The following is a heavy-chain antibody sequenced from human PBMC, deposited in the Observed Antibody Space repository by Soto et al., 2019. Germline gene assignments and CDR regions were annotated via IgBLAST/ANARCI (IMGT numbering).Heavy chain of an antibody. CDR3: APSIAALPPDDYYCYYYYGLDV. D-gene: IGHD6-6*01. CDR2: IYWNDDK. V-gene: IGHV2-5*01. Sequence: SGPTLVNPTQTLTLTCTFSGFSLSTSGVGVGWIRQPPGKALEWLALIYWNDDKRYSPSLKSRLTITKDTSKNQVVLTMTNMEHVDTAAYYCAPSIAALPPDDYYCYYYYGLDVWGHGNTVTV. J-gene: IGHJ6*02. CDR1: GFSLSTSGVG.